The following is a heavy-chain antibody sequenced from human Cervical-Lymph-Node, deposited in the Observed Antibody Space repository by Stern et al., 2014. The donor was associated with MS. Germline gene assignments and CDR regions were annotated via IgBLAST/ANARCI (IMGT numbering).Heavy chain of an antibody. CDR2: IIPMFGLT. CDR1: GGTFSSQT. D-gene: IGHD3-10*01. CDR3: ARVRASAGVYYAMDV. Sequence: DQLVESGAEVKEPGSSVKVSCKASGGTFSSQTVAWVRQARGQGLQWMGTIIPMFGLTTYIQSFQDRITLTADKATGTAFLDLNSLTSDDTAVYYCARVRASAGVYYAMDVWGQGTPVIVSS. J-gene: IGHJ6*02. V-gene: IGHV1-69*04.